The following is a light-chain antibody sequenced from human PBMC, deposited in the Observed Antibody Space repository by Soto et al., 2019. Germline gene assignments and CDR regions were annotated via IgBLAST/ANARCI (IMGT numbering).Light chain of an antibody. CDR1: QSVSSSY. CDR3: QQYGSP. J-gene: IGKJ5*01. V-gene: IGKV3-20*01. CDR2: GAS. Sequence: EIVLTQAPGTLSLSPGERGNLSCRASQSVSSSYLAWYQQKPGQAPRLLIYGASSRATGIPDRFSGSGSGTDFTLTISRLEPEDFAVYYCQQYGSPFGQGTRLEIK.